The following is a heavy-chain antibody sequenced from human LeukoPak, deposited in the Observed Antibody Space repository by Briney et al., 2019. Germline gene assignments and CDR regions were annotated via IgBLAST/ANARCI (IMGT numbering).Heavy chain of an antibody. CDR2: INHSGST. D-gene: IGHD3-22*01. CDR1: GGSFSGYY. CDR3: ARGPHTGVNYYDSSGYYY. J-gene: IGHJ4*02. Sequence: SETLSLTCAVYGGSFSGYYWSWIRQPPGKGLEWIGEINHSGSTNYNPSLKSRVTISVDTSKNQFSLKLSSMTAADTAAYYCARGPHTGVNYYDSSGYYYWGQGTLVTVSS. V-gene: IGHV4-34*01.